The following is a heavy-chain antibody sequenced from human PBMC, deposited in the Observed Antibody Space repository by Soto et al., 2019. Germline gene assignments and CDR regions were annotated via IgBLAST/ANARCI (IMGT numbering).Heavy chain of an antibody. CDR3: AKAHLRFLEWLKETTEVYYGMDV. V-gene: IGHV3-23*01. Sequence: GGSLRLSCAASGFTFSSYAMSWVRQAPGKGLEWVSAISGSGGSTYYADSVKGRFTISRDNSKNTLYLQMNSLRAEDTAVYYCAKAHLRFLEWLKETTEVYYGMDVWGQGTTVTVSS. CDR1: GFTFSSYA. J-gene: IGHJ6*02. D-gene: IGHD3-3*01. CDR2: ISGSGGST.